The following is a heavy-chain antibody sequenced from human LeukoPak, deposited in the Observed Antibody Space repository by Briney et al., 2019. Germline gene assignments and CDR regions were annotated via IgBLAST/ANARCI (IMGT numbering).Heavy chain of an antibody. D-gene: IGHD6-13*01. CDR3: TRTGYRSNRYVPN. CDR1: GFTFSAYW. V-gene: IGHV3-7*01. CDR2: IREDGSEK. Sequence: GGSLRLSCAGSGFTFSAYWMSWVRQAPGKGLEWVATIREDGSEKYYVDSVRGRFTISRDNAKNSLYLQMNSLRAEDTAVYYCTRTGYRSNRYVPNWGQGTLVTVSS. J-gene: IGHJ4*02.